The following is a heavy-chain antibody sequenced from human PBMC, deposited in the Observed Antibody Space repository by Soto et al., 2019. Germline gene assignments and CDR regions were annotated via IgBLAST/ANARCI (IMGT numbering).Heavy chain of an antibody. Sequence: QVQLVQSGAEVKKPGASVKVSCKASGYTFTSYGISWVRQAPGQGLEWMGWVNAYNGNTNYAQKFQGRVTMTTDTXXXXXXXXXXXXXXXXXXXXXXXXXXXXGRTGFDYWGQGTLVTVS. J-gene: IGHJ4*02. CDR2: VNAYNGNT. V-gene: IGHV1-18*01. D-gene: IGHD2-15*01. CDR3: XXXXXXGRTGFDY. CDR1: GYTFTSYG.